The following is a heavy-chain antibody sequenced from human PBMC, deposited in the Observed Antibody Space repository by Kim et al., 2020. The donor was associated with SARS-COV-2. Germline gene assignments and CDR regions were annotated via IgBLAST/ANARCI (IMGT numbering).Heavy chain of an antibody. CDR3: TTTDELKGFDY. D-gene: IGHD1-1*01. CDR2: T. J-gene: IGHJ4*02. Sequence: TDYAAPVKGRFTISRDDSKNTLYLQMNSLKTEDTAVYYCTTTDELKGFDYWGQGTLVTVSS. V-gene: IGHV3-15*01.